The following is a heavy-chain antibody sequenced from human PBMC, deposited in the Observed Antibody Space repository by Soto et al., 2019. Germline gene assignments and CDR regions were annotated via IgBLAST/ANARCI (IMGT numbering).Heavy chain of an antibody. Sequence: PGGSLRLSCSASGFTFSNFAMSWVRQAPGKGLEWVSSISGSGDSTYYTDSVKGRFTISRDNSKNTLYLQMNSLRAEDTDTAVYYCAKGRSVPTRPYYYGSGMEGYYYYGMDVWGQGTTVTVSS. CDR1: GFTFSNFA. CDR2: ISGSGDST. J-gene: IGHJ6*02. V-gene: IGHV3-23*01. CDR3: AKGRSVPTRPYYYGSGMEGYYYYGMDV. D-gene: IGHD3-10*01.